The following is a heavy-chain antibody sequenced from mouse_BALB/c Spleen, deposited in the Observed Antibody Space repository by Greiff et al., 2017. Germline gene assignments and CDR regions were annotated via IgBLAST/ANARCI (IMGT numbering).Heavy chain of an antibody. CDR2: IDPENGDT. V-gene: IGHV14-4*02. CDR1: GFNITDYY. Sequence: EVQLQQSGAELVRSGASVKLSCTASGFNITDYYMHWVKQRPEQGLEWIGWIDPENGDTEYAPKFQGKATMTADTSSNTAYLQLSSLTSEDTAVYYCKARGGAMDYGGQGTSVTVSS. J-gene: IGHJ4*01. CDR3: KARGGAMDY. D-gene: IGHD1-1*02.